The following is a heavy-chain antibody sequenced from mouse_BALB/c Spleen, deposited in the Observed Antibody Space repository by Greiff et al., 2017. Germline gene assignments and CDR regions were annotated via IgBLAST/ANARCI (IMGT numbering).Heavy chain of an antibody. CDR1: GFTFSSYG. V-gene: IGHV5-6*01. D-gene: IGHD1-1*01. Sequence: DVQLVESGGDLVKPGGSLKLSCAASGFTFSSYGMSWVRQTPDKRLEWVATISSGGSYTYYPDSVKGRFTISRDNAKNTLYLQMSSLKSEDTAMYYCARHGSSPMDYWGQGTSVTVSS. J-gene: IGHJ4*01. CDR2: ISSGGSYT. CDR3: ARHGSSPMDY.